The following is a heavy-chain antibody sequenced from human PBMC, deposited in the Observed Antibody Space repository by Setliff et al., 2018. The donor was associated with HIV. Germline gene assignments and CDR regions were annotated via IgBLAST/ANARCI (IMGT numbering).Heavy chain of an antibody. V-gene: IGHV4-31*03. J-gene: IGHJ2*01. Sequence: SETLSLTCTVSGGTIASGGHYWSWIRQHPGKGLEWIGYIFYSGDTSYNPSLKSRVTMSVDTSKNQFSLKVRSVTAVDTAVYYCARSALWFGKADWYVDLWGRGTLVTVSS. CDR1: GGTIASGGHY. D-gene: IGHD3-10*01. CDR2: IFYSGDT. CDR3: ARSALWFGKADWYVDL.